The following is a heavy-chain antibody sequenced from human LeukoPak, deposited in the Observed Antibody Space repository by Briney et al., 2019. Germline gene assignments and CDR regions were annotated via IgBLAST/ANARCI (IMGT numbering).Heavy chain of an antibody. CDR2: IYPGDSDT. D-gene: IGHD3-10*01. CDR1: GYIFTNYW. CDR3: ARSYYYGSGSYICFDP. Sequence: GESLKISRKGSGYIFTNYWIGWVRQMPGNGPEWMGIIYPGDSDTRYNPSFQGQVTISADKSISTAYLQWSSLKASDTAMYYCARSYYYGSGSYICFDPWGQGTLVTVSS. J-gene: IGHJ5*02. V-gene: IGHV5-51*01.